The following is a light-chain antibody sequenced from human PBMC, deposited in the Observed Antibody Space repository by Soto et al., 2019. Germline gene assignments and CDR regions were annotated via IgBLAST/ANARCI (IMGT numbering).Light chain of an antibody. CDR1: SSDVGGYNY. V-gene: IGLV2-14*03. Sequence: QSALTQPASVSGSPGQSITISCTGTSSDVGGYNYVSWYQHHPGKAPKLMIYDVSNRPSGVSNRFSGSKAGNTASLTISGLQAEDEADYYCSSYTSSSPRVFGGWTKLTVL. CDR3: SSYTSSSPRV. J-gene: IGLJ3*02. CDR2: DVS.